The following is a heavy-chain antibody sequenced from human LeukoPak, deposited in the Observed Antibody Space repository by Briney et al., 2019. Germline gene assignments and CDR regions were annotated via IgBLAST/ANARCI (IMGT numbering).Heavy chain of an antibody. Sequence: PGGSLRLSCAASRFTFSSYVMSWVRQTPGKGLECVSAISGSGHKTYYADSVKGRFTISRDNAKNTLYLQMNSLRAEDTAVYYCARDIGATNWFDPWGQGTLVTVSS. V-gene: IGHV3-23*01. J-gene: IGHJ5*02. CDR2: ISGSGHKT. CDR1: RFTFSSYV. D-gene: IGHD1-26*01. CDR3: ARDIGATNWFDP.